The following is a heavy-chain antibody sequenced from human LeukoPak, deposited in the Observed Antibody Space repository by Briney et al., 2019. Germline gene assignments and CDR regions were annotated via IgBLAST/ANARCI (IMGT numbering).Heavy chain of an antibody. J-gene: IGHJ6*03. V-gene: IGHV3-30*10. CDR1: GFTFRNSA. Sequence: PGGSLRLSCAASGFTFRNSATHWVRQAPGKGLEWVALISSEGKDRYYIESVKGRFIISRDNSKNAVDLQMNSLRPEDTAVYFCARQASALKYYFNYMDVWGKGTTVIVSS. CDR2: ISSEGKDR. D-gene: IGHD6-19*01. CDR3: ARQASALKYYFNYMDV.